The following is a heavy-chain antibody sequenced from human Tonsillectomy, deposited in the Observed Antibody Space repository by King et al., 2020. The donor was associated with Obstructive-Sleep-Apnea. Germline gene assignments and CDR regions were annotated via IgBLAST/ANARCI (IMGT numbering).Heavy chain of an antibody. J-gene: IGHJ6*02. V-gene: IGHV4-4*07. Sequence: VQLQESGPGLVEPSETLSLTCTVFGASANSHYWSWIRQPAGEGLEWIGRIYTSGSTDYNPSLKSRVTMSVDTSKNQFSLKLTSVTAADTAVYYCARVGKTVYYYYGMDVWGQGTTVTVSS. D-gene: IGHD1-1*01. CDR2: IYTSGST. CDR1: GASANSHY. CDR3: ARVGKTVYYYYGMDV.